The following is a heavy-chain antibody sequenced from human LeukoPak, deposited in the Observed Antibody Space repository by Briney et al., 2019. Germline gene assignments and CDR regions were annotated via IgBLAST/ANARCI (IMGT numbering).Heavy chain of an antibody. CDR3: TTIKRGNIFGYFDF. D-gene: IGHD5-18*01. J-gene: IGHJ4*02. CDR1: GGSITTHH. CDR2: VFDSGRT. Sequence: SETLSLTCTVSGGSITTHHWNWIRQTPGKGLEGIGYVFDSGRTKENPSLKSRVTLSADTSENQLSLRLSSVTAADTAVYYCTTIKRGNIFGYFDFWGQGILVTVSS. V-gene: IGHV4-59*11.